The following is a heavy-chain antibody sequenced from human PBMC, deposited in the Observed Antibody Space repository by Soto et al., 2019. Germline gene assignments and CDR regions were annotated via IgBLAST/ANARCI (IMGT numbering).Heavy chain of an antibody. V-gene: IGHV1-69*01. CDR1: GGTFGSYA. Sequence: QVQLVQSGAEVKKPGSAVKVSCKASGGTFGSYAITWVRRAPGQGLEWVGGIIPILNSPAYAQKFRARVVITADEITNTAYMELNSLRIDDTAVYYCAREAPYCTSATCPKFYDTDVWGQGTTVTVAS. CDR2: IIPILNSP. CDR3: AREAPYCTSATCPKFYDTDV. D-gene: IGHD2-2*01. J-gene: IGHJ6*02.